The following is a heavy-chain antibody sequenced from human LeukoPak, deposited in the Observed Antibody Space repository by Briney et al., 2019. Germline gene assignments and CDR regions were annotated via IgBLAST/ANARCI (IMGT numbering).Heavy chain of an antibody. CDR3: ARAAYSSTWYSRYFDL. D-gene: IGHD6-13*01. J-gene: IGHJ2*01. CDR1: GFTFSSYA. CDR2: ISGSGGST. V-gene: IGHV3-23*01. Sequence: GGSLRLSCAASGFTFSSYAMSWVRQAPGKGLEWVSAISGSGGSTYYADSVKGRFTISRENAKNSLYLQMNSLRAGDTAVYYCARAAYSSTWYSRYFDLWGRGTLVTVSS.